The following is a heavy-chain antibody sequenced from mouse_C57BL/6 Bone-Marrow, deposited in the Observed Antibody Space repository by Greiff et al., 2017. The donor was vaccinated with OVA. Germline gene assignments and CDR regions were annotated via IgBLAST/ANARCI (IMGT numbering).Heavy chain of an antibody. CDR1: GYTFTSYW. CDR2: IDPSASYT. J-gene: IGHJ4*01. Sequence: QVQLQQPGAELVMPGASVKLSCKASGYTFTSYWMHWVKQRPGQGLEWIGEIDPSASYTNYNQKFKGKSTLTVDKSSSTAYMQLSRLTSEDSAVYYCARLGINAMHYWGQGTSVTVSS. CDR3: ARLGINAMHY. D-gene: IGHD4-1*01. V-gene: IGHV1-69*01.